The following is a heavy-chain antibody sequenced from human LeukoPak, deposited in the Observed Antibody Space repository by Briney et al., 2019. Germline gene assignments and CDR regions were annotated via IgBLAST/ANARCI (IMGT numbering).Heavy chain of an antibody. CDR1: GFTFSDYY. CDR2: ISSSGTTT. J-gene: IGHJ4*02. V-gene: IGHV3-11*04. Sequence: GGSLRLSCAASGFTFSDYYMSWIRQAPGKGLECLSYISSSGTTTYYADSVKGRFTISRDNAKNTLYLQMDSLRAEDTAIYYCARVGLYDSSDYWGQGTLVTVSS. CDR3: ARVGLYDSSDY. D-gene: IGHD3-9*01.